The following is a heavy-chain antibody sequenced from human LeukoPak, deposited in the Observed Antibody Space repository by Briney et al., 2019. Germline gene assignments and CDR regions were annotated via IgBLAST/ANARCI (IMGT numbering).Heavy chain of an antibody. J-gene: IGHJ4*02. CDR3: ARLLPGSSRYFFDY. V-gene: IGHV4-39*01. Sequence: SETLSLICTVSGGSISSSNYYWVWIRQPPGKRLKWIGSIYYSGATYYNPSLESRVTMSVDTSKNQFSLKLSSVTAADTAVYHCARLLPGSSRYFFDYWGQGTLVTVSS. D-gene: IGHD6-13*01. CDR1: GGSISSSNYY. CDR2: IYYSGAT.